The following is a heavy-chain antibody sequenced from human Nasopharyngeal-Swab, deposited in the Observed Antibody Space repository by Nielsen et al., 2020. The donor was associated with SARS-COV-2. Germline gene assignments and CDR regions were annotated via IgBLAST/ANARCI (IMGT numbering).Heavy chain of an antibody. V-gene: IGHV4-39*02. CDR2: IYDGWST. Sequence: SETLSLTCTVSGCSISSSNYYWGWIRQSPGKGREWIGSIYDGWSTYYNPSLNSRVPITVDTSKNHFSLRLSSVTAADTAVYYCAREPLVDGLDDYWGQGTLVNVSS. CDR3: AREPLVDGLDDY. D-gene: IGHD5-12*01. J-gene: IGHJ4*02. CDR1: GCSISSSNYY.